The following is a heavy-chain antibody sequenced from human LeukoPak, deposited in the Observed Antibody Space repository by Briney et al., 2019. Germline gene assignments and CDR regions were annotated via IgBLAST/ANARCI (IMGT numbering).Heavy chain of an antibody. CDR2: ISGSGGST. V-gene: IGHV3-23*01. J-gene: IGHJ4*02. CDR1: GFTFSSYA. Sequence: PGGSLRLSCAASGFTFSSYAMSWVRQAPGKGLEWVSAISGSGGSTYYADSVKGRFTISRDNAKNSLYLQMNSLRAEDTAVYYCARGGVWQAFWSGNSDYWGQGTLVTVSS. CDR3: ARGGVWQAFWSGNSDY. D-gene: IGHD3-3*01.